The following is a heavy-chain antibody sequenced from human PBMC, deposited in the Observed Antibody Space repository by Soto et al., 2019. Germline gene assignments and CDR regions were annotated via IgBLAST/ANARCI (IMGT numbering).Heavy chain of an antibody. CDR1: GFTFSGYW. V-gene: IGHV3-7*01. Sequence: PGGSLRLSCEGSGFTFSGYWMSWVRQAPGKWLEWVATIKQDGSDKNCVDSVRGRFTISRDNAKNSLYLQMNSLRAEDTAVYYCARVLPYYFDYWGQGXVVTVYS. J-gene: IGHJ4*02. CDR2: IKQDGSDK. CDR3: ARVLPYYFDY.